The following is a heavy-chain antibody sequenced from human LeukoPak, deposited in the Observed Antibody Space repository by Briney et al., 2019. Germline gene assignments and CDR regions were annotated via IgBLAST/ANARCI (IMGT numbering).Heavy chain of an antibody. Sequence: SETLSLTCTVSGGSISSYYWSWIRQPPGKGLEWTGYIYYSGSTNYNPSLKSRVTISVGTSKNQFSLKLSSVTAADTAVYYCARGVVVTVSGGDRGKYNWFDPWGQGTLVTVSS. CDR1: GGSISSYY. CDR3: ARGVVVTVSGGDRGKYNWFDP. J-gene: IGHJ5*02. CDR2: IYYSGST. V-gene: IGHV4-59*01. D-gene: IGHD2-21*02.